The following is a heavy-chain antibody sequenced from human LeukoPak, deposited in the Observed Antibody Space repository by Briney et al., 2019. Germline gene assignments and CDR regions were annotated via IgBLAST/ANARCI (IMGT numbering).Heavy chain of an antibody. Sequence: GGSLRLSCAASGFTFSSYGMHWVRQAPGKGLEWVAVISYDGSNKYYADSVKGRFTISRDNAKNSLYLQMNSLRAEDTALYYCARPPYYFDSTGYYYLAAFDIWGQGTMVTVSS. D-gene: IGHD3-22*01. CDR3: ARPPYYFDSTGYYYLAAFDI. CDR1: GFTFSSYG. CDR2: ISYDGSNK. J-gene: IGHJ3*02. V-gene: IGHV3-30*03.